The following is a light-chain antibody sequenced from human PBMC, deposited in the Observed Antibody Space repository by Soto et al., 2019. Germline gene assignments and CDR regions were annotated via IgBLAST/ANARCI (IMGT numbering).Light chain of an antibody. J-gene: IGKJ1*01. CDR3: QQYNKWPTWT. CDR1: QSVSSN. Sequence: EIVMTQSPATLSVSPGERATLSCRASQSVSSNLAWYQQKPGQAPRLLIYGASTRATGIPARFIGSGSGTEFTLTISSLQSEDFAVYYCQQYNKWPTWTFGQGTKVEIK. CDR2: GAS. V-gene: IGKV3-15*01.